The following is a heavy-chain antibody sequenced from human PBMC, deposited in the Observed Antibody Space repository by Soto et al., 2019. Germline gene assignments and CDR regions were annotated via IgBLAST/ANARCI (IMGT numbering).Heavy chain of an antibody. D-gene: IGHD3-3*01. CDR3: ARDASYYSLWIGYYPSPNGMDV. Sequence: PGGSLRLSCAASGFTFSSFGMHWVRQAPGKGLEWVSLIWYDGSKKSYGDSVKGRFTISRDNSRNTVYLQMNSLRADDTAVYYCARDASYYSLWIGYYPSPNGMDVWRQGTTVTVSS. V-gene: IGHV3-33*01. CDR2: IWYDGSKK. J-gene: IGHJ6*02. CDR1: GFTFSSFG.